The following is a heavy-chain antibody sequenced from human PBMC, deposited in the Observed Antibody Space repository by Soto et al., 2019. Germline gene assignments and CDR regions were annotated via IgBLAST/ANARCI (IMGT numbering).Heavy chain of an antibody. Sequence: GGSLRLSCAAPGFTFSSYEMNWVRQAPGKGLEWVSGVSASGSITSYADSAKGRFTISRDNAKNSLYLQMNSLGADDTAVYYCARSPGRDGYNHFDYWGQGILVTVSS. D-gene: IGHD5-12*01. V-gene: IGHV3-48*03. CDR2: VSASGSIT. J-gene: IGHJ4*02. CDR1: GFTFSSYE. CDR3: ARSPGRDGYNHFDY.